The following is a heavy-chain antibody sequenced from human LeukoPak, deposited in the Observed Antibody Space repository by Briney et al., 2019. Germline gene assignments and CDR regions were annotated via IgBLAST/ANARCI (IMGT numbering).Heavy chain of an antibody. CDR1: GCTFTSYA. V-gene: IGHV1-69*13. Sequence: SVKVSCKASGCTFTSYAMSWVRQAPGQGLEWMGWIIPIIGTANYAQKFQGRVTITADESTSTAYMELSSLRSEDTAVYYCARVPGFVLMVYDSSTNWFDPWGQGTLVTVSS. CDR2: IIPIIGTA. J-gene: IGHJ5*02. CDR3: ARVPGFVLMVYDSSTNWFDP. D-gene: IGHD2-8*01.